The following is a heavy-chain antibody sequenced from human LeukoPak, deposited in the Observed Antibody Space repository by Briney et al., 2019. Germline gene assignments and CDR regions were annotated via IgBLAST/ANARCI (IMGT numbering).Heavy chain of an antibody. Sequence: PGGSLRLSCAASGFTFSSYEMNWVRQAPGKGLEWVSYISSSGSTIYYADSVKGQFTISRDNAKNSLYLQMNSLRAEDTAVYYCARAVKGAHFDLWGRGTLVTVSS. CDR1: GFTFSSYE. CDR3: ARAVKGAHFDL. CDR2: ISSSGSTI. V-gene: IGHV3-48*03. J-gene: IGHJ2*01.